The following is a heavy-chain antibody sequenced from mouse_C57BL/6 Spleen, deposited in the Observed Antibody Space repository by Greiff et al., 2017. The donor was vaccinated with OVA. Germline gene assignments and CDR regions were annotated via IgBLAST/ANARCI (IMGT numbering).Heavy chain of an antibody. J-gene: IGHJ4*01. CDR1: GYSFTGYY. CDR3: ARKSYYAMDY. V-gene: IGHV1-42*01. CDR2: INPSTGGT. Sequence: VQLQQSGPELVKPGASVKISCKASGYSFTGYYMNWVKQSPEKSLEWIGEINPSTGGTTYNQKLKAKATLTVDKSSSTAYMQLKSLTSEDSAVYYCARKSYYAMDYWGQGTSVTVSS.